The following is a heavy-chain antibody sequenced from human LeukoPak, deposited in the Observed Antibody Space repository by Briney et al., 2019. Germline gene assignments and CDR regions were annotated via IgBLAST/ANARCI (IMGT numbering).Heavy chain of an antibody. Sequence: ASVKVSCKASGGSFSSYSISWVRQAPGQGLEWMGGFVPTFETTNTAQKFQGRVTFTADEPTTTAYMELSSLTFEDTALYYCTRGGIVGAYRHWGQGTLVTVSS. J-gene: IGHJ4*02. V-gene: IGHV1-69*13. D-gene: IGHD1-26*01. CDR3: TRGGIVGAYRH. CDR2: FVPTFETT. CDR1: GGSFSSYS.